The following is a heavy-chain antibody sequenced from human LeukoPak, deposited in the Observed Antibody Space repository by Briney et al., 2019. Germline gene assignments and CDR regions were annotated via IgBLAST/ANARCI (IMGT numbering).Heavy chain of an antibody. CDR2: ISNSGSTI. CDR1: GFTFSSYE. Sequence: GGSLRLSCAASGFTFSSYEMNWVRQAPGKGLEWVSHISNSGSTIYYADSVKGRFTISRDNAKNSLYLQMNSLRAEDTAVYYCARDEGVGYCSGGSCRQNNYFDYWGQGTLVTVSS. J-gene: IGHJ4*02. V-gene: IGHV3-48*03. CDR3: ARDEGVGYCSGGSCRQNNYFDY. D-gene: IGHD2-15*01.